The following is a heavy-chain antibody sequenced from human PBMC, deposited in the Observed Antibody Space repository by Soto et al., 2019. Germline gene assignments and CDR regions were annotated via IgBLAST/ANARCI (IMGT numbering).Heavy chain of an antibody. Sequence: GSLRLSCAASGFPFSIYVMSWVRQAPGKGLEWVSGISGGGSNTFYADYVKSRFTISRDNSKNTLLLQMNSLGAEDTAVYYCAKDSNKYSSSLRGRYFDYWGQGIGVTVSS. J-gene: IGHJ4*02. D-gene: IGHD4-4*01. CDR3: AKDSNKYSSSLRGRYFDY. CDR2: ISGGGSNT. V-gene: IGHV3-23*01. CDR1: GFPFSIYV.